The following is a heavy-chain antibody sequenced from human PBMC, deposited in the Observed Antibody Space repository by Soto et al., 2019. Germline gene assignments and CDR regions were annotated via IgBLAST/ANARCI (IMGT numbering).Heavy chain of an antibody. CDR3: ARRYGYNFDL. V-gene: IGHV4-59*08. J-gene: IGHJ4*02. D-gene: IGHD1-1*01. CDR1: GGSINNYY. CDR2: IYYSGST. Sequence: PSETLSLTCTVSGGSINNYYWSWIRQSPGKGLEWVGYIYYSGSTNYNPSLKSRVTISVDTSKNQLSLKLSSVTAADTAVYYCARRYGYNFDLWGQGTLVTVSS.